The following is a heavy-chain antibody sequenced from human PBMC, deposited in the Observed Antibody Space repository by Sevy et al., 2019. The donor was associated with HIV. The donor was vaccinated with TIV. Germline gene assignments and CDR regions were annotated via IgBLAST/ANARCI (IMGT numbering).Heavy chain of an antibody. Sequence: SETLSLTCTVSGGSISSSSYYWGWIRQPPGKGLEWIGSTYYSGSTYYNPSLKSRVTISVDTSKNQFSLKLSSVTAEDAAVYYCARLPVYTKGYYFDYWGQGTLVTVSS. CDR2: TYYSGST. CDR1: GGSISSSSYY. V-gene: IGHV4-39*01. D-gene: IGHD2-2*02. CDR3: ARLPVYTKGYYFDY. J-gene: IGHJ4*02.